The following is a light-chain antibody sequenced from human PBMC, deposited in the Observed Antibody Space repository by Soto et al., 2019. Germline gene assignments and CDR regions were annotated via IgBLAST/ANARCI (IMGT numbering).Light chain of an antibody. CDR3: QQSYSIPFT. Sequence: DIQMTQSPSSLSASVGDRVTITCRASHSISSYLNWYQQKPGKVPKFLIYAASSLQTGVPSSFSGSGSGTEFTLTISSLLPEDFATYFCQQSYSIPFTFGPGTKVDIK. J-gene: IGKJ3*01. CDR1: HSISSY. CDR2: AAS. V-gene: IGKV1-39*01.